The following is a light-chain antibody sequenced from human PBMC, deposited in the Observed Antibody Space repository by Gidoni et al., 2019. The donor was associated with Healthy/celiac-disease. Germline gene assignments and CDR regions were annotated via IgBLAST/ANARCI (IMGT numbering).Light chain of an antibody. CDR3: QQYNNWSYT. Sequence: IVMTQSPATLSVAPGERATLSCRASQSVSSNLAWYQQKPGQAPRLLNDGASTRAPSIPPRFSGGGSGEEFTLTSRSLQSEDFADYCCQQYNNWSYTFGQGTKLEIK. V-gene: IGKV3-15*01. CDR1: QSVSSN. J-gene: IGKJ2*01. CDR2: GAS.